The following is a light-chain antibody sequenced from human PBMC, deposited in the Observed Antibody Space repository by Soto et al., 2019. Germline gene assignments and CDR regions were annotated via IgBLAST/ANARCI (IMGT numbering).Light chain of an antibody. J-gene: IGLJ2*01. Sequence: QSALTQPASVSGSPGQSITISYTGTSSAMTGYNHVSWYQQHPGKAPKLIIYEVSNRPSGVSNRFSGSKSGDTASLTISGLQAEDEADYYCSLYTRSVVGGVFGGGTKLTVL. V-gene: IGLV2-14*01. CDR2: EVS. CDR3: SLYTRSVVGGV. CDR1: SSAMTGYNH.